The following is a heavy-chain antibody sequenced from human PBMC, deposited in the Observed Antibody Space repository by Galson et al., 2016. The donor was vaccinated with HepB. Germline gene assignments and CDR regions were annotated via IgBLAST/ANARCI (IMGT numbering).Heavy chain of an antibody. CDR1: GGSISSGDYY. V-gene: IGHV4-30-4*01. CDR3: ARGNQWLKYYYYGMDV. D-gene: IGHD6-19*01. CDR2: IYYRGST. J-gene: IGHJ6*02. Sequence: TLSLTCTVSGGSISSGDYYWSWIRQTPGTGLEWIGYIYYRGSTYYNPSLKSRGTISVDTSKNQFSLKLSSVTAADTAVYYCARGNQWLKYYYYGMDVWGQGTTVTVSS.